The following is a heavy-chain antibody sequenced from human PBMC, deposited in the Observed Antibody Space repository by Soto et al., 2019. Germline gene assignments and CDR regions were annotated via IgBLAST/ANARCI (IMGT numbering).Heavy chain of an antibody. D-gene: IGHD5-18*01. V-gene: IGHV3-64*01. CDR3: ARTPIQLWLQDYFDY. CDR1: GFTFSSYA. CDR2: ISSNGGST. J-gene: IGHJ4*02. Sequence: EVQLEESGEGVDQPGGSLRLSCADSGFTFSSYAMHWVRQAPGKGLEYVSAISSNGGSTYYANSVKGRFTISRDNSKNTLYLQMGSLRAEDMAVYYCARTPIQLWLQDYFDYWGQGTLVTVSS.